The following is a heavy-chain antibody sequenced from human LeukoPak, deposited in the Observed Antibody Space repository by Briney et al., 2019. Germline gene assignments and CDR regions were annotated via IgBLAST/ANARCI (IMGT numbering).Heavy chain of an antibody. D-gene: IGHD3-22*01. V-gene: IGHV4-59*01. CDR2: IYYSGST. CDR1: GGSISSYY. CDR3: ARKYYYDSSGYYYWYFDL. Sequence: PSETLSFTCTVSGGSISSYYWSWIRQPPGKGLEGIGYIYYSGSTNYNPSLKSRVTISVDTSKNQFSLKLSSVTAADTAVYYCARKYYYDSSGYYYWYFDLWGRGTLVTVSS. J-gene: IGHJ2*01.